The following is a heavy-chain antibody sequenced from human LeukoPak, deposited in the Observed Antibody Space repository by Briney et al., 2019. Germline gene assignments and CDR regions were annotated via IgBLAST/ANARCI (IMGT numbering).Heavy chain of an antibody. CDR2: ISSNGGST. V-gene: IGHV3-64D*06. D-gene: IGHD3-22*01. CDR1: GFTFSSYA. J-gene: IGHJ4*02. CDR3: VKPYYYDRSGYYPPFDY. Sequence: GGSLRLSCSASGFTFSSYAMHWVRQAPGKGLEYVSAISSNGGSTYYADSVKGRFTISRDNSKNTLYLQMSSLRAEDTAVYYCVKPYYYDRSGYYPPFDYWGQGTLVTVSS.